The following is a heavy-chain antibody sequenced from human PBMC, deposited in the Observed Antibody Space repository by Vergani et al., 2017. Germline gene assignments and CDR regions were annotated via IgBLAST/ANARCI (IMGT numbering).Heavy chain of an antibody. J-gene: IGHJ4*02. V-gene: IGHV1-2*02. CDR1: GYTFTGYY. CDR2: INPNSGGT. Sequence: QVQLVQSGAEVKKPGASVKVSCKASGYTFTGYYMHWVRQAPGQGLEWMGWINPNSGGTNYAQKFQGRVTMTRDTSISTAYMELSRLRSDDTAVYYCARSVDQRGSGWSAPDYWGQGTLVTVSS. CDR3: ARSVDQRGSGWSAPDY. D-gene: IGHD6-19*01.